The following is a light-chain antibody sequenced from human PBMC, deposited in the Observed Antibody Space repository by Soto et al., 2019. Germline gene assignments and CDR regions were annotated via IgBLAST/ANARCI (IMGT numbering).Light chain of an antibody. Sequence: QAVVAQPPSASGTPGQRVSMSCSGSSSNIGSSSVNWYQHVPGAAPQLLIYSNDLRPSEVPDRFSGSKSGTSASLAISGLRSDDEADYYCAAWDDTLNGWVFGGGPQLTVL. CDR2: SND. CDR1: SSNIGSSS. V-gene: IGLV1-44*01. J-gene: IGLJ3*02. CDR3: AAWDDTLNGWV.